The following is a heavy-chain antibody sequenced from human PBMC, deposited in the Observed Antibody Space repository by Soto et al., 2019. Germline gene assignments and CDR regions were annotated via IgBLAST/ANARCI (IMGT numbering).Heavy chain of an antibody. D-gene: IGHD6-13*01. Sequence: GGSLRLSCAASGFTFSNAWMHWVRQASGKGLEWVGRIRSKANSYATAYAASVKGRFTISRDDSKNTAYLQMNSLKTEDTAVYYCTKLYSSSWSLGYWGQGTLVTVSS. CDR1: GFTFSNAW. CDR3: TKLYSSSWSLGY. J-gene: IGHJ4*02. CDR2: IRSKANSYAT. V-gene: IGHV3-73*01.